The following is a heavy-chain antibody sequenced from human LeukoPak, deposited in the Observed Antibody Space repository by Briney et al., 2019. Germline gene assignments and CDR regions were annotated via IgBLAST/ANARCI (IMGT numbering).Heavy chain of an antibody. V-gene: IGHV1-2*02. J-gene: IGHJ4*02. D-gene: IGHD3-3*01. CDR2: INPNSGGT. CDR1: GYTFTGYY. CDR3: ARGRTYYDFWSGYELDY. Sequence: ASVKVSCKASGYTFTGYYMRWVRQAPGQGLEWMGWINPNSGGTNYAQKFQGRVTMTRDTSISTAYMELSRLRSDDTAVYYCARGRTYYDFWSGYELDYWGQGTLVTVSS.